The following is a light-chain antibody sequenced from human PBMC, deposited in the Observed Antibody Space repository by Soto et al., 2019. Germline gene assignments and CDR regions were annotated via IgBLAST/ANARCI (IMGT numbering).Light chain of an antibody. CDR1: QDISNY. Sequence: DMQMTQSPSSLSASVGNRVSITCRASQDISNYLAWYQQKPGKVPKVLSYAASTLQPGVPSRFSGSGSGTDFTLTINSLQPDDIETYFCQNYDDDPITFGQGTRLEI. J-gene: IGKJ5*01. V-gene: IGKV1-27*01. CDR3: QNYDDDPIT. CDR2: AAS.